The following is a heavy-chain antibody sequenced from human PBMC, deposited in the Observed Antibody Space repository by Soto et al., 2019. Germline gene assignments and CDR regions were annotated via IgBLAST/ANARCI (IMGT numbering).Heavy chain of an antibody. J-gene: IGHJ4*02. CDR3: ARRGYGLYFDY. CDR2: ISGNGDST. CDR1: GFTFSSYA. V-gene: IGHV3-64*01. Sequence: EVQLVESGGGLVQPGGSLRLSCAASGFTFSSYAMHWVRQAPGKGLEYVSVISGNGDSTYYANSVKGRFTISRDNSKKTLYLQMGCLRAEDMAVYYCARRGYGLYFDYWGQGTLVTVSS. D-gene: IGHD3-10*01.